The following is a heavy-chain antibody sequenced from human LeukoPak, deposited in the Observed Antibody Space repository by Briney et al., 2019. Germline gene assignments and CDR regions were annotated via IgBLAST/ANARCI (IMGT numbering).Heavy chain of an antibody. J-gene: IGHJ5*02. Sequence: SETLSLTCTVSGGSIYSRGFYWGWIRQSPGKGLEWIGSISYSGGTFYNPSLKSRVTISIDTSKNQFSLKLTSVTAADTSVYYCARQDYQDHGHPNWFDPWDQGTLVTVSS. CDR2: ISYSGGT. D-gene: IGHD4-17*01. CDR3: ARQDYQDHGHPNWFDP. V-gene: IGHV4-39*01. CDR1: GGSIYSRGFY.